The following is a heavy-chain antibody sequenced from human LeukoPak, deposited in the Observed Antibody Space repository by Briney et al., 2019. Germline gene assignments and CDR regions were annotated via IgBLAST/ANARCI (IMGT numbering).Heavy chain of an antibody. J-gene: IGHJ4*02. Sequence: GSLRLSCAASGFTFSSYWMSWVRQAPGKGLEWVANLKQDGSEKYYVDSVKGRFTISRDNAKNSLYLQMNSLRAEDTAVYYCARAAGPYSGSYAFLDYWGQGTLVTVSS. CDR2: LKQDGSEK. D-gene: IGHD1-26*01. CDR3: ARAAGPYSGSYAFLDY. V-gene: IGHV3-7*01. CDR1: GFTFSSYW.